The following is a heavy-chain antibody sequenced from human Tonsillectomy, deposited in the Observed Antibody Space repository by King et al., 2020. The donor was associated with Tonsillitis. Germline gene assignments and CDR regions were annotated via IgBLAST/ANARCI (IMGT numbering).Heavy chain of an antibody. CDR2: IRNKANSHTT. V-gene: IGHV3-72*01. Sequence: QLVQSGGGLVQPGGSLRLSCAASGFIFSDHYMDWVRQAPGKGLEWVARIRNKANSHTTEYAASVKDRFTISRDDSYNSLLLQMNSLKIEDTAVYYCARGGICVAGTCYNDYYDYWGQGTLVTVSS. D-gene: IGHD6-13*01. J-gene: IGHJ4*02. CDR1: GFIFSDHY. CDR3: ARGGICVAGTCYNDYYDY.